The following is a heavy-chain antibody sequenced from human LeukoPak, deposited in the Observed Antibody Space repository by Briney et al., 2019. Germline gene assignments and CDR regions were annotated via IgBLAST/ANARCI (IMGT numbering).Heavy chain of an antibody. J-gene: IGHJ4*02. CDR1: GGSISSSSYY. D-gene: IGHD5-12*01. CDR3: ARDPVDIVATIDGDY. Sequence: SETLSLTCTVSGGSISSSSYYWGWIRQPPGKGLEWIGSIYYSGSTYYNPSLKSRVTISVDTSKNQFSLKLSSVTAADTAVYYCARDPVDIVATIDGDYWGQGTLVTVSS. CDR2: IYYSGST. V-gene: IGHV4-39*02.